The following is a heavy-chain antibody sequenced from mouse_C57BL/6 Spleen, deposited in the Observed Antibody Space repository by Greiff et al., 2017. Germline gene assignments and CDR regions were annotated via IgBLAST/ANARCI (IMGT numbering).Heavy chain of an antibody. D-gene: IGHD2-2*01. V-gene: IGHV1-81*01. CDR2: IYPRSGNT. CDR1: GYTFTSYG. J-gene: IGHJ2*01. CDR3: ARPTMVTTGFDY. Sequence: QVQLKQSGAELARPGASVKLSCKASGYTFTSYGISWVKQRTGQGLEWIGEIYPRSGNTYYNEKFKGKATLTADKSSSTAYMELRSLTSEDSAVYFCARPTMVTTGFDYWGQGTTLTVSS.